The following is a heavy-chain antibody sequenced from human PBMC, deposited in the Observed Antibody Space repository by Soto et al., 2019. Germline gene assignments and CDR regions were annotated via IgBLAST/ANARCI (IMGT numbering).Heavy chain of an antibody. J-gene: IGHJ6*02. Sequence: GGSLRLSCAASGFSFNDYSMNWVRQAPGKGLEWVSYISRSSGTIYYADSVKGRFNISRDNAKNSLYLQMNSLRAEDTAVYYCARQRSMDVWGQGTTVTVSS. CDR2: ISRSSGTI. CDR1: GFSFNDYS. CDR3: ARQRSMDV. V-gene: IGHV3-48*01.